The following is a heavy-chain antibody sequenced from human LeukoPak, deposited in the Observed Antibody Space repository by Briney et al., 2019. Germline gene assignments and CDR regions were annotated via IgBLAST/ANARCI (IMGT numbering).Heavy chain of an antibody. CDR2: IYYSGST. Sequence: SETLSLTCTVSGGSISSYYWSWIRQPPGKGLEWIGYIYYSGSTNYNPSLKSRVTISVDTSKNQFSLKLSSVTAADTAVYYCARDLYFGIAVAGSGYFDYWGQGTLVTVSS. CDR1: GGSISSYY. D-gene: IGHD6-19*01. J-gene: IGHJ4*02. CDR3: ARDLYFGIAVAGSGYFDY. V-gene: IGHV4-59*12.